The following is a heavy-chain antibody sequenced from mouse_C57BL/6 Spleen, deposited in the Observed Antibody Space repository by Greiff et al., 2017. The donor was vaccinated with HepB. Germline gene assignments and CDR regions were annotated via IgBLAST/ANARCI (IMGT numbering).Heavy chain of an antibody. CDR3: AKKAYYSNAMDY. Sequence: QVQLKKSGPGLVQPSQSLSITCTVLGFALTSYGVHWVRQSPGKGLEWLGVIWRGGSTDYNAAFMSRLSITKDNSKSQVFFKMNSLQADDTAIYYCAKKAYYSNAMDYWGQGTSVTVSS. J-gene: IGHJ4*01. CDR1: GFALTSYG. V-gene: IGHV2-5*01. D-gene: IGHD2-5*01. CDR2: IWRGGST.